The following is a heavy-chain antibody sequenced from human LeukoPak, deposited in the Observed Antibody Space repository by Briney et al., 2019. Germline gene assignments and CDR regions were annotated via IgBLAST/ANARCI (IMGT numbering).Heavy chain of an antibody. D-gene: IGHD1-26*01. CDR1: GLTFSSYA. Sequence: PGGSLRLSCAASGLTFSSYAMSWVRQAPGKGLEWVSAITSSGGSTYYVDSVKGRFTISRDNSKNTLYLQMNTLRGQDTALYYCAKLAAQGVYGGTYYYWGQGTMVTVSS. CDR3: AKLAAQGVYGGTYYY. V-gene: IGHV3-23*01. CDR2: ITSSGGST. J-gene: IGHJ4*03.